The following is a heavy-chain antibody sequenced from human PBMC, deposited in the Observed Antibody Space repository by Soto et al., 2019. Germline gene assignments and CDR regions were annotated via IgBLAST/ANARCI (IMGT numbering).Heavy chain of an antibody. V-gene: IGHV4-59*01. CDR3: ARGQQLYYYYNMDV. CDR1: GGSINSYY. D-gene: IGHD6-13*01. J-gene: IGHJ6*03. CDR2: IYYSGNT. Sequence: QVQLQESGPGLVKPSETLSLTCTVSGGSINSYYWTWIRRPPGKGLEWIRYIYYSGNTDYNPSLKSRVTISIDTSKNQFSLKLSSVTAADTAVYYCARGQQLYYYYNMDVWGQGTTVTVSS.